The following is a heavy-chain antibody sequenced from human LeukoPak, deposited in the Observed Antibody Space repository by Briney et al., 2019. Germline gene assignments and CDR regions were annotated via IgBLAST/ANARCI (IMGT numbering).Heavy chain of an antibody. CDR1: GFTFDDYA. D-gene: IGHD1-1*01. Sequence: PGGSLRLSCAASGFTFDDYAMHWVRQAPGKGLEWVSGISWNSGSIGYADSVKGRFTISRDNAKNSLYLQMNSLRAEDAAMYYCARVERLFDYWGQGTLVTVSS. V-gene: IGHV3-9*01. CDR2: ISWNSGSI. CDR3: ARVERLFDY. J-gene: IGHJ4*02.